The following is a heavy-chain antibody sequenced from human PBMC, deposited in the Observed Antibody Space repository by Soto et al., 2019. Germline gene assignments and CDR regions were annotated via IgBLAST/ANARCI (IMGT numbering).Heavy chain of an antibody. J-gene: IGHJ4*02. CDR2: IWFDGSNK. CDR1: GFTFSTYG. CDR3: ARGGLLLDY. Sequence: QVQLVESGGGVVQPGRSLRLSCAASGFTFSTYGMHWVRQAPGKGLEWVAVIWFDGSNKYYADSVKGRFTISRDNSKNTLDLQMNSLRAEDTAVYYCARGGLLLDYWGQGTLVTVSS. D-gene: IGHD2-21*01. V-gene: IGHV3-33*01.